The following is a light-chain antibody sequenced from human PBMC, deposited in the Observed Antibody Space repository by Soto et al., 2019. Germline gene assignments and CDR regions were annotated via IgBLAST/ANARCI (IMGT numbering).Light chain of an antibody. CDR2: EVD. J-gene: IGLJ3*02. V-gene: IGLV2-14*01. Sequence: QSVLTQPASVSGSPGQSITISCTGTYTDVGGYNRVSWYQHHAGKGPKMLIFEVDNRPSGISDRFSGSKSGDTASLTISDLQAEDGADYYCVSYIESSLTHWVFGGGTKVTVL. CDR1: YTDVGGYNR. CDR3: VSYIESSLTHWV.